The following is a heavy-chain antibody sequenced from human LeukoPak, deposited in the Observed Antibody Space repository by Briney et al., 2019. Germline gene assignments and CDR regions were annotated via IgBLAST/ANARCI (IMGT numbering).Heavy chain of an antibody. CDR3: ASEIAVAGNAVDY. Sequence: GGSLRLSCAASGFTFSSYSMNWVRQAPGKGLEWVSSISSSSSYIYYADSVKGRFTISRDNAKNSLYLQMNSLRAEDTAVYYCASEIAVAGNAVDYWGQGTLVTVSS. V-gene: IGHV3-21*01. CDR1: GFTFSSYS. D-gene: IGHD6-19*01. J-gene: IGHJ4*02. CDR2: ISSSSSYI.